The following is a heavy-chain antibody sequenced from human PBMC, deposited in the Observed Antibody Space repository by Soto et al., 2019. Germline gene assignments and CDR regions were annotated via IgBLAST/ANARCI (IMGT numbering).Heavy chain of an antibody. J-gene: IGHJ4*02. V-gene: IGHV3-48*03. Sequence: EVQLVESGGGLVQPGGSLRLSCAASGFTFSSYEMNWVRQAPGKGLEWVSYISSSGSTIYYADSVKGRVTISRDNAKNSLYLQMNSLRAEDTAVYYCARVRGGGRLDYWGQGTLVTVSS. CDR3: ARVRGGGRLDY. CDR2: ISSSGSTI. D-gene: IGHD2-15*01. CDR1: GFTFSSYE.